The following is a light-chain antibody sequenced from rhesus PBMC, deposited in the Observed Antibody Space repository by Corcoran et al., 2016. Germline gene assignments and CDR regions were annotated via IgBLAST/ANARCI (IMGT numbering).Light chain of an antibody. V-gene: IGLV2-32*02. J-gene: IGLJ6*01. Sequence: QAALTQPRSVSGSPGQSVTISCTGTSSDIGGYNYVSWYQQHPGTAPKLMIYEVSKRPSGVSDRFSGSQSGTSASLTITGLQSEDEADYYCQSYDSSLSAHVFGSGTKLTVL. CDR1: SSDIGGYNY. CDR3: QSYDSSLSAHV. CDR2: EVS.